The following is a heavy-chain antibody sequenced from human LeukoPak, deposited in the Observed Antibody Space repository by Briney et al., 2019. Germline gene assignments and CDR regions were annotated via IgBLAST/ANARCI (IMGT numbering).Heavy chain of an antibody. CDR3: AVPYSSSWYVLY. D-gene: IGHD6-13*01. V-gene: IGHV1-2*02. CDR1: GCTFTGYY. Sequence: ASVKVSCKASGCTFTGYYMHWVRQAPGQGLEWMGWINPNSGGTNYAQKFQGRVTMTRDTSISTAYMELSRLRSDDTAAYYCAVPYSSSWYVLYWGQGTLVTVSS. CDR2: INPNSGGT. J-gene: IGHJ4*02.